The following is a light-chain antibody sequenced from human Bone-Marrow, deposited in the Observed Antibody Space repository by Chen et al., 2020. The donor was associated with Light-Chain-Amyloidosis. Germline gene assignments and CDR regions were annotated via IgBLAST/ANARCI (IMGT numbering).Light chain of an antibody. CDR1: SSDVGGYNH. Sequence: QSALTQPASVSGSPGQSITISCTGTSSDVGGYNHVSWYKHHPGKAPKLMIYEVSNRPSGISNRFSGSKSGNTASLSISGLQAEDEADYYCSSYTSSVSYVFGSGTKVTVL. CDR3: SSYTSSVSYV. CDR2: EVS. V-gene: IGLV2-14*01. J-gene: IGLJ1*01.